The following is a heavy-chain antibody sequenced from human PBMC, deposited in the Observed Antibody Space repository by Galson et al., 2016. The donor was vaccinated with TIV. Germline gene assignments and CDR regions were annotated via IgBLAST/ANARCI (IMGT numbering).Heavy chain of an antibody. CDR2: IDSDGST. CDR3: ARERRHCGNGCFLRYYYGMDA. J-gene: IGHJ6*02. V-gene: IGHV3-66*02. CDR1: GLSVSDNY. Sequence: SLRLSCAASGLSVSDNYMTWVRQAPGKGLEWVALIDSDGSTIHADSVKGRFTVSRDNSKNMVYLQMNSLRPEDTAGCFCARERRHCGNGCFLRYYYGMDAGGQGTTVTVSS. D-gene: IGHD2-21*01.